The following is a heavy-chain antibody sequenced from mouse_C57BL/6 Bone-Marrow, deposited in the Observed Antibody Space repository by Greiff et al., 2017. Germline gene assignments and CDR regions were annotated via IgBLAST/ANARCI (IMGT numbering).Heavy chain of an antibody. CDR1: GYAFSSSW. V-gene: IGHV1-82*01. D-gene: IGHD2-5*01. CDR3: ARAPYYSIYFDY. Sequence: VKVVESGPELVKPGASVTISCKASGYAFSSSWMNWVKQRPGKGLEWIGRIYPGDGDTNYNGKFKGKATLTADKSSSTAYMQLSSLTSEDSAVYFCARAPYYSIYFDYWGQGTTLTVSS. CDR2: IYPGDGDT. J-gene: IGHJ2*01.